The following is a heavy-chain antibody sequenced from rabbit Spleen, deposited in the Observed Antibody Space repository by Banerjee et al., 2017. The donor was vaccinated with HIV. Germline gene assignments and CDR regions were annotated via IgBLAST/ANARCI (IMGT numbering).Heavy chain of an antibody. V-gene: IGHV1S7*01. CDR3: ARDGAGGSYFAL. Sequence: QSLEESGGGLVQPGGSLKLSCTASGFTLSSSYMNWVRQAPGMGLEWIGYIDPVFGITYYANWVNGRFSISRENAQNTVFLQMTSLTAADTATYFCARDGAGGSYFALWGQGTLVTVS. J-gene: IGHJ3*01. D-gene: IGHD8-1*01. CDR2: IDPVFGIT. CDR1: GFTLSSSY.